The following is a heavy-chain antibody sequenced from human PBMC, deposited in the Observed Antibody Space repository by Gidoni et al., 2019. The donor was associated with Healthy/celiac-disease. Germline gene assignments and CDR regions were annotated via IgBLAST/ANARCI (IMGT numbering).Heavy chain of an antibody. D-gene: IGHD3-3*01. CDR2: ISSSSSYI. CDR1: GFTFSSDS. V-gene: IGHV3-21*01. CDR3: ARDRARVFGVVTY. Sequence: EVQLVESGGGLVKPGGSLRLSCAASGFTFSSDSMNWVRQAPGKGLEWVSSISSSSSYIYYADSVKGRFTISRDNAKNSRYLQMNSLRAEYTAVYYCARDRARVFGVVTYWGQGTLVTVSS. J-gene: IGHJ4*02.